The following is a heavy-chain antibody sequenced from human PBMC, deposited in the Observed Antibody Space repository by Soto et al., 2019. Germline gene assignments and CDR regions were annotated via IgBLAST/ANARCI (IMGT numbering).Heavy chain of an antibody. CDR3: ARVGPAHYYDSSGYYSPLDY. CDR1: GDTFSSYA. CDR2: IIPMFGTA. V-gene: IGHV1-69*01. J-gene: IGHJ4*02. Sequence: QVQLVQSGAEVKKPGSSVKVSCMASGDTFSSYAINWVRQAPGQGLEWMGGIIPMFGTANYAQKFKGRVTITAGESTSTVYMEVSSLRSEDTAVYDWARVGPAHYYDSSGYYSPLDYWGPGTLVTVSS. D-gene: IGHD3-22*01.